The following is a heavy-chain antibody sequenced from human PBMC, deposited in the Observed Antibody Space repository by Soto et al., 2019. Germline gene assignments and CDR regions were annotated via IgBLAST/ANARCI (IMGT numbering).Heavy chain of an antibody. D-gene: IGHD3-22*01. CDR1: GYTFTNFY. CDR2: INPSAGST. Sequence: QVQLVQSGAEVKNPGASVKVSCKAFGYTFTNFYMQWVRQAPGQGLEWVGTINPSAGSTTYAQKSQGRGTMTRDTSTSTVYMELSSLRFEDPAVYYCARCGPMVVFTDGFGYWGQGTLVTVSS. V-gene: IGHV1-46*01. J-gene: IGHJ4*02. CDR3: ARCGPMVVFTDGFGY.